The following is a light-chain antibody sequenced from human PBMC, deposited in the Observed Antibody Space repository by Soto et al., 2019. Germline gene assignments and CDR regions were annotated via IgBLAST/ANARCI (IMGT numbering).Light chain of an antibody. CDR3: QQSYSTPGT. Sequence: DIQMTQSPSSLSASVGDRVTITCRESRSISSYLNWYQQKPGKAPKLLIYAASSLQSGVPSRFSGSGSGTDFTLTISNLQPEDFATYYCQQSYSTPGTFGRGTKVEIK. CDR2: AAS. V-gene: IGKV1-39*01. CDR1: RSISSY. J-gene: IGKJ1*01.